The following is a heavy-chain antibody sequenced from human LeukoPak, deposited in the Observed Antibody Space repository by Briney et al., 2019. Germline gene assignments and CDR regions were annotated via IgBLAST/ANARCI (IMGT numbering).Heavy chain of an antibody. V-gene: IGHV4-34*01. CDR3: ARHEAGTTSWGAFDI. CDR2: INHSGST. CDR1: GGSFSGYY. Sequence: SETLSLTCAVYGGSFSGYYWSWIRQPPGKGLEWIGEINHSGSTNYNPSLKSRVTISVDTSKNQFSLKLSSVTAADTAVYYCARHEAGTTSWGAFDIWGQGTMVTVSS. J-gene: IGHJ3*02. D-gene: IGHD1-1*01.